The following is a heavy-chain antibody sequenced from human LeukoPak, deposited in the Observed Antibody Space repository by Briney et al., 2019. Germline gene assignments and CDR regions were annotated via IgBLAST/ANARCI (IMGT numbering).Heavy chain of an antibody. D-gene: IGHD2-8*01. CDR1: RFTIGSYW. V-gene: IGHV3-7*03. CDR3: ARRRGMGSLDY. J-gene: IGHJ4*02. CDR2: IKQDGSEN. Sequence: GGSLRLSCAASRFTIGSYWMSWVRQAPGKGLEWVANIKQDGSENYYVDSVKGRFTISRDNAKSSLYLQMNSLRADDTAVYYCARRRGMGSLDYWGQGTLVTVSS.